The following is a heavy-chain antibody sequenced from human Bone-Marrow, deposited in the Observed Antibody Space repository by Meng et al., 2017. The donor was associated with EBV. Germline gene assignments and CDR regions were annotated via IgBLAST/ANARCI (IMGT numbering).Heavy chain of an antibody. V-gene: IGHV4-34*01. CDR2: IYHSGST. CDR3: ARDSLWGRLKGAMDT. D-gene: IGHD1-26*01. CDR1: GGSFSGYY. Sequence: VQLQQWGAGLLKPSETLSLTCAVYGGSFSGYYWSWIRQPPGKGLEWIGEIYHSGSTNYNPSLVSRVTISVDKSKNQFSLKLNSVTAADTAVYYCARDSLWGRLKGAMDTWGQGTLGTVDS. J-gene: IGHJ5*02.